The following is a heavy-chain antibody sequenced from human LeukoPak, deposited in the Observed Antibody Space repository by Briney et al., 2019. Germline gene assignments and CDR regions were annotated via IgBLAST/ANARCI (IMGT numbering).Heavy chain of an antibody. CDR2: INPNSGGT. Sequence: ASVKVSCKASGYTFTGYYMHWVRQAPGQGPEWMGWINPNSGGTNYAQKFQGRVTMTRDTSISTAYMELSRLRSDDTAVYYCARVQLGYSYVMLFDYWGQGTLVTVSS. V-gene: IGHV1-2*02. D-gene: IGHD5-18*01. CDR3: ARVQLGYSYVMLFDY. J-gene: IGHJ4*02. CDR1: GYTFTGYY.